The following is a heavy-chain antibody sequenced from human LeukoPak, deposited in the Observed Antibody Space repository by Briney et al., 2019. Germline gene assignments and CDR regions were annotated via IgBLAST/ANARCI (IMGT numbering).Heavy chain of an antibody. CDR3: ARDPTSSWETAFDI. Sequence: GGSLRLSCAASGFTFNSYTMNWIRQAPGKGLEWVSSISSSSSYIYYADSVKGRFTISRDDAKNSLYLQMNRLRAEDTAVYYCARDPTSSWETAFDIWGQGTVVTVSS. D-gene: IGHD1-26*01. CDR2: ISSSSSYI. V-gene: IGHV3-21*01. J-gene: IGHJ3*02. CDR1: GFTFNSYT.